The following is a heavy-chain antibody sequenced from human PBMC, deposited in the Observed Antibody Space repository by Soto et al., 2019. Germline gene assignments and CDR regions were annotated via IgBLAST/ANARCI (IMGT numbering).Heavy chain of an antibody. CDR1: GYTFTSYG. CDR3: ARDLWGTTIFPFDP. CDR2: ISAYNGNT. Sequence: GAAVMVSCKASGYTFTSYGISWVRQAPGQGLEWMGWISAYNGNTNYAQKLQGRVTMTTDTSTSTAYMGLRSLRSDDTAVYYCARDLWGTTIFPFDPWGQGTLVTVSS. D-gene: IGHD3-16*01. V-gene: IGHV1-18*04. J-gene: IGHJ5*02.